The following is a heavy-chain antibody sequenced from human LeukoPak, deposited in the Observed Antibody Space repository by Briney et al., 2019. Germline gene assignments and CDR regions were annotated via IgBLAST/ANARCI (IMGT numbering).Heavy chain of an antibody. D-gene: IGHD5-18*01. V-gene: IGHV4-39*01. Sequence: SETLSLTCTVSGGSISSSSAYWGWIRQPPGKGLEWIGSIYYSKNTYYNPSLKSRVTISADTSKNQFSLTLGSVSATDTAVYYCVSPRGFSYGYFDYWGEGALVTVSS. CDR1: GGSISSSSAY. CDR2: IYYSKNT. J-gene: IGHJ4*02. CDR3: VSPRGFSYGYFDY.